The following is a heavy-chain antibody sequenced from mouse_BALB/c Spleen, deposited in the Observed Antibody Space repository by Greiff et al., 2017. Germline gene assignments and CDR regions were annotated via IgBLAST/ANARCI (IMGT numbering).Heavy chain of an antibody. CDR1: GFTFSSFG. Sequence: EVQLVESGGGLVQPGGSRKLSCAASGFTFSSFGMHWVRQAPEKGLEWVAYISSGSSTIYYADTVKGRFTISRDNPKNTLFLQMTSLRSEDTAMYYCARSGSSVRFAYWGQGTLVTVSA. CDR2: ISSGSSTI. CDR3: ARSGSSVRFAY. J-gene: IGHJ3*01. D-gene: IGHD2-14*01. V-gene: IGHV5-17*02.